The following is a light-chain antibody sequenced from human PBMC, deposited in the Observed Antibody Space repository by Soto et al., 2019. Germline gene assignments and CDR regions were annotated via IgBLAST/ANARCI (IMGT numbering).Light chain of an antibody. CDR1: QSISSW. CDR3: QQYNSYWA. CDR2: DAS. J-gene: IGKJ1*01. V-gene: IGKV1-5*01. Sequence: IQMTESPSSLSAPLGYRVSIPFRASQSISSWLAWYQQKPGKAPKLLIYDASSLESGVPSRFSGSGSGTEFTLTISSLQPDDVATYYCQQYNSYWAFGQGTKVDIK.